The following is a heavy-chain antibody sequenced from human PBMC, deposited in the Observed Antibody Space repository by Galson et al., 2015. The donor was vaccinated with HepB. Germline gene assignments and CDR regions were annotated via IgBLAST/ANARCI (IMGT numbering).Heavy chain of an antibody. V-gene: IGHV3-23*01. D-gene: IGHD1-1*01. J-gene: IGHJ4*02. CDR2: IGGSGGTK. CDR1: GFTFSDYA. CDR3: AKDRDWKFMYFFDF. Sequence: SLRLSCAASGFTFSDYAMSWVRQAPGKGLEWVSSIGGSGGTKYYANSVKGRFTISRDNSKNTVYLQMNSLRAEDTAIYYCAKDRDWKFMYFFDFWAREPWSPSPQ.